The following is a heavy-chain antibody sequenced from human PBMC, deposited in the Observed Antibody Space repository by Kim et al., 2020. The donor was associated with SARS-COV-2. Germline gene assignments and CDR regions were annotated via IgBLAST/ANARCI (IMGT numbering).Heavy chain of an antibody. CDR2: MYYSGST. J-gene: IGHJ4*02. CDR3: ARGGWSAFDY. CDR1: GCSISSSGYY. D-gene: IGHD2-15*01. V-gene: IGHV4-39*01. Sequence: SETLSLTCTVSGCSISSSGYYWAWIRQPSGKGLDWIGSMYYSGSTYYNPSLKSRVTISVDTSKNQFSLKLSSVTAADTAVYYCARGGWSAFDYWGQGTLVTVSS.